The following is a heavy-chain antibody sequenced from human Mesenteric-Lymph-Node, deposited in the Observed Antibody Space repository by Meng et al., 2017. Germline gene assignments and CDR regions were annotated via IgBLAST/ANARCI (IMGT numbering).Heavy chain of an antibody. V-gene: IGHV4-61*01. CDR1: GYSISSGYY. CDR3: ARAVVVVAATFSSWFDP. D-gene: IGHD2-15*01. J-gene: IGHJ5*02. Sequence: SETLSLTCTVSGYSISSGYYWGWIRQPPGKGLEWIGYIYYSGSTNYNPSLKSRVTISVDTSKNQFSLKLSSVTAADTAVYYCARAVVVVAATFSSWFDPWGQGTLVTVSS. CDR2: IYYSGST.